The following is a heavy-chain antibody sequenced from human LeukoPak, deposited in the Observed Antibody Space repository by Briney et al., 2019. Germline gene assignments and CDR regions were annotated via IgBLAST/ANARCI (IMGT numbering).Heavy chain of an antibody. D-gene: IGHD1-26*01. CDR2: ISGSGGST. CDR1: GFTFSSYA. J-gene: IGHJ4*02. Sequence: GGSLRLSCAASGFTFSSYAMSWVRQAPGKGLEWVSAISGSGGSTYYADSVKGRFTISRDNSKNTLYLQMNSLRAEDTAVYHCAKDKWQWELSPFDYWGQGTLVTVSS. CDR3: AKDKWQWELSPFDY. V-gene: IGHV3-23*01.